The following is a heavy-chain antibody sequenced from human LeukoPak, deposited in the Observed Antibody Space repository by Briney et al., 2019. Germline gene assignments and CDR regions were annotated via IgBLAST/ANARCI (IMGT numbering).Heavy chain of an antibody. D-gene: IGHD3-10*01. CDR1: GGSISSSSYY. Sequence: KASETLSLTCTVSGGSISSSSYYWGWIRQPPGKGLEWIGSIYYSGSTYYNPSLKSRVTISVDTSKNQFSLKLSSVTAADTAVYHCARVGYFGSGNYYNDRGAFDYWGQGTLVTVSS. V-gene: IGHV4-39*07. CDR2: IYYSGST. J-gene: IGHJ4*02. CDR3: ARVGYFGSGNYYNDRGAFDY.